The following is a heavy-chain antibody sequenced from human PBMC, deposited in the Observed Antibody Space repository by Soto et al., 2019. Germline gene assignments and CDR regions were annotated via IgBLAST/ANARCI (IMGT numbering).Heavy chain of an antibody. Sequence: EVQLVESGGGLVKPGGSLRLSCAASGVTFTYAWMNWVRQAPGKGLEWVARIKSKTDGETTDYAAPVKGRFTISRDDAKTETTLYMQMNSLKANDTAVYYCSSGYGVSEGHGHWGQGNLVTV. D-gene: IGHD5-12*01. CDR3: SSGYGVSEGHGH. CDR1: GVTFTYAW. CDR2: IKSKTDGETT. J-gene: IGHJ1*01. V-gene: IGHV3-15*07.